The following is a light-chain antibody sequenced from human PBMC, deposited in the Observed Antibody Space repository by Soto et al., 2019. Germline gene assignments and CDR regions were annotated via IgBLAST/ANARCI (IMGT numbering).Light chain of an antibody. Sequence: DIQMTQSPSTLSASLGDRVTITCRASQSVSNWLAWYQQKPGKAPELLIYDASSLESGVPSRFSGSGSGTEFTLTISGLQPDDFATYFCQQYHSYSWTFGQGTKVDIK. CDR1: QSVSNW. V-gene: IGKV1-5*01. CDR2: DAS. CDR3: QQYHSYSWT. J-gene: IGKJ1*01.